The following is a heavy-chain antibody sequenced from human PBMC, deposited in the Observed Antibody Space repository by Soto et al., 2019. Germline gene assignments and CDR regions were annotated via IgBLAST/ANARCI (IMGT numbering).Heavy chain of an antibody. CDR1: GFTFSGYN. J-gene: IGHJ4*02. Sequence: EVQLVESGGGLVQPGGSLRLSCAASGFTFSGYNMNWVRQAPGKGLEGVSYISSSSSTIYYADSVKGRFTISRDNAKNSRYLQMNSLRDEDTAVYYCARDGVAEIDYWGQGTLVTVSS. CDR2: ISSSSSTI. D-gene: IGHD2-15*01. CDR3: ARDGVAEIDY. V-gene: IGHV3-48*02.